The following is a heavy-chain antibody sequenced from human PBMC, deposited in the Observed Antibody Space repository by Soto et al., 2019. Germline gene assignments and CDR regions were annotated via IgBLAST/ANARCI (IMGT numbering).Heavy chain of an antibody. V-gene: IGHV1-69*13. J-gene: IGHJ5*02. CDR3: ARLSRPNYYDTSGFFKDNWFDP. CDR1: GGTFNIYD. D-gene: IGHD3-22*01. CDR2: IIPIVETP. Sequence: SVKVSCKASGGTFNIYDINWVRQAPVQGLEWMGGIIPIVETPKYAQKFQGRVTITADESTNTVYMELSSLRSEDTAMYYCARLSRPNYYDTSGFFKDNWFDPWGQGTLVTVSS.